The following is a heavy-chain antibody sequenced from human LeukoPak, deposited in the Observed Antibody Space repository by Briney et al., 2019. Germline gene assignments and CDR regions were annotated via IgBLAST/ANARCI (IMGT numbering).Heavy chain of an antibody. CDR2: IYPGDSDT. Sequence: GESLKISCKGSGYSFTSYWIGWVRLMPGKGLEWMGIIYPGDSDTRYSPSFQGQVTISADKSISTAYLQWSSLKASDTAMYYCARVDTAMVTTLGYFDYWGQGTLATVSS. J-gene: IGHJ4*02. V-gene: IGHV5-51*01. CDR3: ARVDTAMVTTLGYFDY. D-gene: IGHD5-18*01. CDR1: GYSFTSYW.